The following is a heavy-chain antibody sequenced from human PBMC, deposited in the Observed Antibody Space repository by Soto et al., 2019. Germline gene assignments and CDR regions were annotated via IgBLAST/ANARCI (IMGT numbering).Heavy chain of an antibody. V-gene: IGHV3-23*01. CDR2: ISGNGGTT. Sequence: GSLRLSCAASGFTFSNFAMSWVRQAPGKGLEWVSVISGNGGTTYYADSVKGRFTISRDNSKNTLYLQMNSLRAEDTAVYYCAKGGYNYGFLFDCWGQGTLVTVSS. J-gene: IGHJ4*02. D-gene: IGHD5-18*01. CDR1: GFTFSNFA. CDR3: AKGGYNYGFLFDC.